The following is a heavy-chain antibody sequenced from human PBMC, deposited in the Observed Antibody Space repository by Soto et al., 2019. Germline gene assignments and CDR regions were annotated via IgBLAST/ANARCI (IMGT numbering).Heavy chain of an antibody. CDR2: IYYSGST. J-gene: IGHJ4*02. Sequence: QLQLQESGPGLVKPSETLSLTCTVSGGSISSSSYYWVWIRQPPVKGLEWIGSIYYSGSTYYNPSLKSRVTLSVDTSKNQFSRKLSSVTAAESAVYYCEIWNGDYVCYWGQGTLVTVSS. CDR3: EIWNGDYVCY. CDR1: GGSISSSSYY. D-gene: IGHD4-17*01. V-gene: IGHV4-39*01.